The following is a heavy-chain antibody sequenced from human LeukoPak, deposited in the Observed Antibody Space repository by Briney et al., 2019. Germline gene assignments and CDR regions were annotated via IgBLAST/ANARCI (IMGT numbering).Heavy chain of an antibody. CDR1: GYTFTSYD. Sequence: ALVKVSCKASGYTFTSYDINWVRQATGQGREWMGWMNPNSGNTGYAQKFQGRVTMTRNTSISTAYMELSSLRSEDTAVYYCARGHIVATILYYYYYMDVWGKGTTVTVSS. J-gene: IGHJ6*03. V-gene: IGHV1-8*01. CDR3: ARGHIVATILYYYYYMDV. D-gene: IGHD5-12*01. CDR2: MNPNSGNT.